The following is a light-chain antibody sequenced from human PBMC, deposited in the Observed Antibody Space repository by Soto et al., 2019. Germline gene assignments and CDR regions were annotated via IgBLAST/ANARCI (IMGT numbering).Light chain of an antibody. Sequence: QSVLTQPPSASGTPGQTIAISCSGGSSNIGSHTVNWYQQLPGTAPRLLIYSNTQRPSGVPDRFSGSKSGTSASLAISGLQSEYERDYYCAAWDDSLNGVVFGRGTKLTVL. CDR3: AAWDDSLNGVV. CDR1: SSNIGSHT. CDR2: SNT. J-gene: IGLJ2*01. V-gene: IGLV1-44*01.